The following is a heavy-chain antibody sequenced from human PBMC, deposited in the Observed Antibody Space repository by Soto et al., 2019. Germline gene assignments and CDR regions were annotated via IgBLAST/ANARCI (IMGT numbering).Heavy chain of an antibody. D-gene: IGHD1-26*01. Sequence: SETLSLTCTVSGCSISSSSYYWCWILQPPGKGLEWIGSIYYSGSTYYNPSLKSRVTMSVDTSKNQLSLMLSSVTAADTAVYFCARLGRCGANWCLSDYWGQGALVTVSS. CDR1: GCSISSSSYY. CDR2: IYYSGST. CDR3: ARLGRCGANWCLSDY. J-gene: IGHJ4*02. V-gene: IGHV4-39*01.